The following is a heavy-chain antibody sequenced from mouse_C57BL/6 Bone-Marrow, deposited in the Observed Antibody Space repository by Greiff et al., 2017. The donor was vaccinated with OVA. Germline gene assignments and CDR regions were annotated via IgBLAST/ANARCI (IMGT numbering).Heavy chain of an antibody. D-gene: IGHD2-3*01. J-gene: IGHJ3*01. CDR2: IDPYDSYT. CDR1: GYTFTSYW. Sequence: QVQLQQPGAELVKPGASVKLSCKASGYTFTSYWMQWVKQRPGQGLEWIGEIDPYDSYTNYNQKFKGKATLTVDTSYSTAYMQLSSLTSEDSAVYYSAREGFYVGYYAAYWGQGTLVTVSA. CDR3: AREGFYVGYYAAY. V-gene: IGHV1-50*01.